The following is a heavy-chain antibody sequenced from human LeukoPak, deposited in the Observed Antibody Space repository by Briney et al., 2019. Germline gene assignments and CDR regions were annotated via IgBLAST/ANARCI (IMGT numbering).Heavy chain of an antibody. J-gene: IGHJ4*02. CDR1: GFTFSTYG. Sequence: GRSLRLSCAASGFTFSTYGMHWVRQAPGKGLEWVAAISGSGSTTYSADSAKGRFTISRDNSKNTLYLQMNSLRAEDTAVYYCAKFFAPSGGASGWTWTIDYWGQGTLVTVSS. CDR2: ISGSGSTT. CDR3: AKFFAPSGGASGWTWTIDY. D-gene: IGHD6-25*01. V-gene: IGHV3-23*01.